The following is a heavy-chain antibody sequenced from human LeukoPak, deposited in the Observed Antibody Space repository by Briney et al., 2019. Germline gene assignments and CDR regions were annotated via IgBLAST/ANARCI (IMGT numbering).Heavy chain of an antibody. CDR3: AKDPTGGSYYARRHGY. CDR2: ISGSGGST. CDR1: GFTFSSYA. J-gene: IGHJ4*02. D-gene: IGHD1-26*01. V-gene: IGHV3-23*01. Sequence: GESLRLSCAASGFTFSSYAMSWVRQAPGKGLEWVSAISGSGGSTYYADSVKGRFTISRDNSKNTLYLQMNSLRAEDTAVYYCAKDPTGGSYYARRHGYWGQGTLVTVSS.